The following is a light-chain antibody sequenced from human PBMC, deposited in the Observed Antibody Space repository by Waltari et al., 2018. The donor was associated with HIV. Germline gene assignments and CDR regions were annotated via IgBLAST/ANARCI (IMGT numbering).Light chain of an antibody. CDR2: GKN. V-gene: IGLV3-19*01. Sequence: SSELTQDPAVSVALGQTVRITCQGDSLSSYYARWYQQKPGQGPVLVIYGKNNLPSGIPDRFSGSSSGNTASLTITGAQAEDEADYYCNSRDSSGNHVVFGGGTKLTVL. CDR3: NSRDSSGNHVV. J-gene: IGLJ2*01. CDR1: SLSSYY.